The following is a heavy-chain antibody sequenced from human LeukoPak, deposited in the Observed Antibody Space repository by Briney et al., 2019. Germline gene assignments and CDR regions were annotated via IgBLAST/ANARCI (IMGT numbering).Heavy chain of an antibody. D-gene: IGHD6-19*01. CDR2: ITNSGDST. CDR1: GFTFSTYA. V-gene: IGHV3-23*01. Sequence: GGSLRLSCAASGFTFSTYAMSWVRQAPGKGLEWVSGITNSGDSTYYATSMKGRITISRDNTKNTLYLQMNSLRAEDTAVYYCARLGEWLVYDAFHIWGQGTMVTVSS. J-gene: IGHJ3*02. CDR3: ARLGEWLVYDAFHI.